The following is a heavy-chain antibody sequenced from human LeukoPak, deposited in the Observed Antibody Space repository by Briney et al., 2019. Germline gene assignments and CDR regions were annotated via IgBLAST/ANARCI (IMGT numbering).Heavy chain of an antibody. V-gene: IGHV1-69*05. Sequence: SVKVSCKASGGTFSSYAISWVRQAPGQGLEWMGGIIPIFGTANYAQKFQGRVTIATDESTSTAYMELSSLRSEDTAVYYCARETEYYYDSSGYYPLDYWGQGTLVTVSS. CDR2: IIPIFGTA. J-gene: IGHJ4*02. CDR3: ARETEYYYDSSGYYPLDY. D-gene: IGHD3-22*01. CDR1: GGTFSSYA.